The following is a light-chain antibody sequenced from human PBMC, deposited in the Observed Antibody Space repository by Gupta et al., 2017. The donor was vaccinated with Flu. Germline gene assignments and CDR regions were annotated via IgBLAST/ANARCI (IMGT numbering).Light chain of an antibody. CDR3: QAEDDSSVV. J-gene: IGLJ2*01. CDR1: SGGVAGNY. V-gene: IGLV6-57*03. Sequence: TVTISCTRSSGGVAGNYVQWYQQRPGSAPIILIYKDDKRPSGVPDRFSASIDSSSNSASLTIAGRKTEDEDDYYWQAEDDSSVVFGGGTTVTVL. CDR2: KDD.